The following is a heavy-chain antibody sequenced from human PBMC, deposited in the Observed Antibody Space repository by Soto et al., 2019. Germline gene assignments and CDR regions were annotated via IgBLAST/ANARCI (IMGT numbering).Heavy chain of an antibody. J-gene: IGHJ6*03. Sequence: QVQLVQSGAEVKKPGASVKVSCKASGYTFTSYGISWVRQAPGQGLEWMGWISAYNGNTNYAQKLQGRVTMTTDTSTSTAYMELRSLRSDDTAMYYCARAPRGSSSLGYYYYMDVWGKGTTVTVSS. CDR3: ARAPRGSSSLGYYYYMDV. CDR2: ISAYNGNT. D-gene: IGHD6-6*01. CDR1: GYTFTSYG. V-gene: IGHV1-18*01.